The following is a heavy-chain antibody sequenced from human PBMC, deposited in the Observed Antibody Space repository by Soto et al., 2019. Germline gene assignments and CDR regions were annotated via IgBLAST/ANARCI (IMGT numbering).Heavy chain of an antibody. Sequence: QVQLVESGGGVVQPGRSLRLSCAASGFTFSSYGMHWVHQAPGKGLEWVAVIWYDGSNKYYADSVKGRFTISRDNSKNTLYLQMNSLRAEDTAVYYCARAASLINYYYYGMDVWGQGTTVTVSS. CDR3: ARAASLINYYYYGMDV. V-gene: IGHV3-33*01. J-gene: IGHJ6*02. CDR2: IWYDGSNK. CDR1: GFTFSSYG. D-gene: IGHD2-2*01.